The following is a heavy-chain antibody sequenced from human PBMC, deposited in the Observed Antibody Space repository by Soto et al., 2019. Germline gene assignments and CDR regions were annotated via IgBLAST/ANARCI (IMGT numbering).Heavy chain of an antibody. CDR3: ARGGYSGYALDY. CDR2: VSYDGSTN. Sequence: LGLSWGASGFFFSTYSMHWVRQAPGKGLEWVAMVSYDGSTNSYADSVKGRFTIFRANSNNTMYMQMNSLRSEDAAVYYCARGGYSGYALDYWGQGTPVTVSS. V-gene: IGHV3-30-3*01. J-gene: IGHJ4*02. CDR1: GFFFSTYS. D-gene: IGHD5-12*01.